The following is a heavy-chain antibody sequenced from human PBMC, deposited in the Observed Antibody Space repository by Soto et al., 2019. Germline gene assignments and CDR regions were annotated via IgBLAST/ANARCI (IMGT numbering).Heavy chain of an antibody. CDR1: GIMSSGYG. V-gene: IGHV1-69*09. J-gene: IGHJ4*02. D-gene: IGHD6-25*01. CDR2: INPILDST. Sequence: QEQVVQSGPAMKEPGSSVKVSCRASGIMSSGYGFSWVRQAPGQGLEWVGMINPILDSTHYAQNLQGRVYLSVDKSTDTAYLKVTSLRLEDTAIYFCATMKRARLDSWGRGTVVTVSS. CDR3: ATMKRARLDS.